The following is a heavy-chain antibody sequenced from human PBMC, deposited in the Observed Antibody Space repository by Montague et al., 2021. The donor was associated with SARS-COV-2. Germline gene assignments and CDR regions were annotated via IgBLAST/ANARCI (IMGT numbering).Heavy chain of an antibody. CDR1: GGSFSGYY. J-gene: IGHJ5*02. V-gene: IGHV4-34*01. CDR2: INHSGST. CDR3: ASVTLGYCSSTSCYSYWFDT. Sequence: SETLSLTCAVYGGSFSGYYWSWIRQPPGKGLEWIGEINHSGSTNYNPSLKSRVTISVDTSKNQFSLKLSSVTAADTAVYYCASVTLGYCSSTSCYSYWFDTWGQGTLVTVSA. D-gene: IGHD2-2*01.